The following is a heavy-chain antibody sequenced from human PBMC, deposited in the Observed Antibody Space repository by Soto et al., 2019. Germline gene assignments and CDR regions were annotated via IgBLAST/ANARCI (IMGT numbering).Heavy chain of an antibody. CDR1: GFTFSDYY. D-gene: IGHD3-22*01. Sequence: QVQLVESGGGLVKPGGSLRLSCAASGFTFSDYYMTRIRQAPGKGLEWISYISSSGNTIYEADSVKGRFTISRDNAKNSLFLQMNSLRADDTALYYCARGMYDSSGDFEGGPDYWGQGTLVTVSS. V-gene: IGHV3-11*01. J-gene: IGHJ4*02. CDR3: ARGMYDSSGDFEGGPDY. CDR2: ISSSGNTI.